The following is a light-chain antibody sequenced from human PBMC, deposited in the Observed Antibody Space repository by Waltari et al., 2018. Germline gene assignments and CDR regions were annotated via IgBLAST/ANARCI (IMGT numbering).Light chain of an antibody. J-gene: IGKJ4*01. CDR3: QHGNTFPLT. V-gene: IGKV1-12*01. CDR1: QDISRW. Sequence: IQMTQSPSSVSASVGDRVIITCRARQDISRWLAWYQQTPGKAPKFLIYDASTLQSGVPSRFSGTGSGTEFTLTSSSLQPEDFATYYCQHGNTFPLTFGGGTKVEIK. CDR2: DAS.